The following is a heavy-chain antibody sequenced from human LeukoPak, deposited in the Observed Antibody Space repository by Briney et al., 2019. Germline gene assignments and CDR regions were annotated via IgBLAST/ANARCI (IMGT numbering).Heavy chain of an antibody. CDR3: GKDQGLVGTSDY. Sequence: GGSLRLSCAASGFTFSTYAMSWVRQAPGKGLEWVAFIRYDGSNKYYADSVKGRFTIARDNSKSTLYLQMNRLRVEDTAVYYCGKDQGLVGTSDYWGQGTLVTVSS. D-gene: IGHD1-26*01. CDR1: GFTFSTYA. J-gene: IGHJ4*02. V-gene: IGHV3-30*02. CDR2: IRYDGSNK.